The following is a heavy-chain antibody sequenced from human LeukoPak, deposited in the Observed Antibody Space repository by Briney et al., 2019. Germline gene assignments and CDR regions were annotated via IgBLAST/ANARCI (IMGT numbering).Heavy chain of an antibody. J-gene: IGHJ4*02. CDR2: ISGSGGST. CDR3: AKEGYYYDSSGYYYRSDYFDY. CDR1: GLTFSSYA. D-gene: IGHD3-22*01. V-gene: IGHV3-23*01. Sequence: PGGSLRLSCAASGLTFSSYAMGWVRQAPGKGLEWVSAISGSGGSTYYADSVKGRFTISRDNSKNTLYLQMNSLRAEDTAVYYCAKEGYYYDSSGYYYRSDYFDYWGQGTLVTVSS.